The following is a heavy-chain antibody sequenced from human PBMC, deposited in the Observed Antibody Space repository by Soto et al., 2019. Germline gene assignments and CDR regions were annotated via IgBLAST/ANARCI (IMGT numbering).Heavy chain of an antibody. CDR3: AVLRYFDWLSEPFDY. J-gene: IGHJ4*02. V-gene: IGHV3-49*03. CDR2: IRSKAYGGTT. D-gene: IGHD3-9*01. CDR1: GFTFGGYA. Sequence: EVQLVESGGGLVQPGRSLRLSCTASGFTFGGYAMSWFRQAPGKGLEWVGFIRSKAYGGTTEYAASVKGRFTISRDDSKSIAYLQMNSLKTEDTAVYYCAVLRYFDWLSEPFDYWGQGTLVTVSS.